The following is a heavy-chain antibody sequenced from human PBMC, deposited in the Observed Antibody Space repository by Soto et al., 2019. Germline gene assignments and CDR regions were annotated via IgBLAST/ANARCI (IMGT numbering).Heavy chain of an antibody. CDR1: GYSFINYW. D-gene: IGHD6-19*01. CDR3: ARLKYSSAWLEY. J-gene: IGHJ4*02. Sequence: GESLKISCKGSGYSFINYWIGWVRQMPGKGLEWMGIIYPADSDTRYSPSFQGQVTISADNSINTAYPQWSSLKASDTAMYYCARLKYSSAWLEYWGQGTLVTVSS. V-gene: IGHV5-51*01. CDR2: IYPADSDT.